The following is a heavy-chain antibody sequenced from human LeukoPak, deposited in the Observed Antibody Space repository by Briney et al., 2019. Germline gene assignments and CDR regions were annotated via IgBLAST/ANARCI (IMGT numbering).Heavy chain of an antibody. V-gene: IGHV4-39*01. D-gene: IGHD3-10*01. J-gene: IGHJ4*02. CDR2: IYYSGST. CDR1: GGSISSNSNY. CDR3: ASSPNYYGTPHYFDY. Sequence: SETLSLTCTVSGGSISSNSNYWGWIRQPPGKGLEWIGSIYYSGSTYYNPSLKSRVTISVDTSKNQFSLKLSSVTAADTAVYYCASSPNYYGTPHYFDYWGQGTLVTVSS.